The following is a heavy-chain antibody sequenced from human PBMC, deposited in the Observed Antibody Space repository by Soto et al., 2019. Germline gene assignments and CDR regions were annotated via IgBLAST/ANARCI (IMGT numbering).Heavy chain of an antibody. Sequence: GASVKVSCKASRGTFGSYAIRWVRQAPGQRLEWMGGIIPIFSTANYAQKFQGRVTITADESTSTAYMELSSLRSEDTAVYYCARDGRYYDILTGTETYYYGMDVWGQGTTVTVSS. V-gene: IGHV1-69*13. J-gene: IGHJ6*02. CDR2: IIPIFSTA. CDR3: ARDGRYYDILTGTETYYYGMDV. D-gene: IGHD3-9*01. CDR1: RGTFGSYA.